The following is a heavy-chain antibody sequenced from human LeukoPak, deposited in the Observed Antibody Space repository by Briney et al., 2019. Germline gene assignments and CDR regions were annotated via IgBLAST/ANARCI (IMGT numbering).Heavy chain of an antibody. CDR1: GFSFSSYW. V-gene: IGHV3-7*01. D-gene: IGHD3-10*01. CDR3: TRDFQGRFYYHVDV. J-gene: IGHJ6*03. Sequence: GGSLRLSCAASGFSFSSYWMSWVRQAPGRGLEWVANMNQDGSEIYYVDSVKGRLTIPRDNAKNSLYLQMNSLRAEDTGVYYCTRDFQGRFYYHVDVWGKGTTVTVSS. CDR2: MNQDGSEI.